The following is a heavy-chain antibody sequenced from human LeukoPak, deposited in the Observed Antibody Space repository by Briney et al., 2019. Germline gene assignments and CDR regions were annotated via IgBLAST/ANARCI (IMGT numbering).Heavy chain of an antibody. Sequence: PSETLSLTCTVSGDSISSGSYYWNWIRQPAGKGLEWIVRFYITGGTNYNPSLKSRVTISVDTSKNQFSLKLTSVTAADTAVYYCASLGGFAIWGQGTVVTVSS. V-gene: IGHV4-61*02. CDR1: GDSISSGSYY. CDR3: ASLGGFAI. J-gene: IGHJ3*02. CDR2: FYITGGT.